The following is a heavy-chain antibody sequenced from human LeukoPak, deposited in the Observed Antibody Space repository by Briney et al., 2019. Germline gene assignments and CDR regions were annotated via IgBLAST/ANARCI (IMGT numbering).Heavy chain of an antibody. Sequence: PGGSLRLSCAASGFTFSSYSMQWVRQAPGKGLEWVAIISYDGTYQFYTDSVKGRFTISRDNSKNTLYLQMNSLRAEDTAVYYCAKVFYYYDSSPTYYFDYWGQGTLVTVSS. CDR1: GFTFSSYS. CDR3: AKVFYYYDSSPTYYFDY. V-gene: IGHV3-30*18. J-gene: IGHJ4*02. CDR2: ISYDGTYQ. D-gene: IGHD3-22*01.